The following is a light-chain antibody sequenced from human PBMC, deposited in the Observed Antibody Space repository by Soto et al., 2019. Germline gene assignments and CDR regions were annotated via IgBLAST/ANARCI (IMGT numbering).Light chain of an antibody. CDR1: SADIGSFNL. V-gene: IGLV2-23*01. CDR3: CCFAGSNTYI. J-gene: IGLJ2*01. CDR2: ESY. Sequence: QSALTQPASLSGSPGQSITISCTGTSADIGSFNLVSWYQQFPGEVPKLIIYESYKRPSGISTRFSGSRSDNTASLTVSGLQAEDEADYYCCCFAGSNTYIFGGRTKLTVL.